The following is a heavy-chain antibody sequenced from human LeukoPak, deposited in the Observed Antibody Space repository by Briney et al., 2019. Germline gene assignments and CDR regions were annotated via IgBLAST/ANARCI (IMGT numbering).Heavy chain of an antibody. Sequence: ASVKVSCKASGGTFSSYAISWVRQAPGQGLEWMGGIIPIFGTANYAQKFQGRVTTTADESTSTAYMELSSLRSEDTAVYYCARGPKGIVVVPAAIKVPYYYYMDVWGKGTTVTVSS. J-gene: IGHJ6*03. CDR1: GGTFSSYA. D-gene: IGHD2-2*01. CDR3: ARGPKGIVVVPAAIKVPYYYYMDV. CDR2: IIPIFGTA. V-gene: IGHV1-69*01.